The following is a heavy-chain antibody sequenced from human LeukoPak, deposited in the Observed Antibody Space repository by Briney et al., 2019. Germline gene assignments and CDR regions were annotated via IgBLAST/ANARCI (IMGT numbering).Heavy chain of an antibody. Sequence: GGSLRLSCAASGFSFSSYGMHWVRQAPGRGLEWVAFIQRDGSYEKYADSVKGRFTISRDNSKNTLYLQMNSLRVEDTAVYYCAKEGGYCSSTSCYDYWGQGTLVTVSS. CDR3: AKEGGYCSSTSCYDY. V-gene: IGHV3-30*02. CDR2: IQRDGSYE. CDR1: GFSFSSYG. D-gene: IGHD2-2*01. J-gene: IGHJ4*02.